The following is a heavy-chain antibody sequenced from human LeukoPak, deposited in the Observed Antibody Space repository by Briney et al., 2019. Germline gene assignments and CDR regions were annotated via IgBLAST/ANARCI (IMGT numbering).Heavy chain of an antibody. D-gene: IGHD4-17*01. J-gene: IGHJ4*02. CDR3: AKDQAYGASSFDY. V-gene: IGHV3-30*18. CDR1: GFTFSSYG. CDR2: ISYDGSNK. Sequence: PGGSLRLSCAASGFTFSSYGMHGVRQAPGKGLGWGAVISYDGSNKYYADSLKGRFTISRDNSKNTPYLQMNSLRAEDTAVYYCAKDQAYGASSFDYWGQGTLVTVSS.